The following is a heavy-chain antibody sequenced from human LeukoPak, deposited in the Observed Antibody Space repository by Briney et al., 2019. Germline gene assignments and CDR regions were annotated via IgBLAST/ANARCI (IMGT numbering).Heavy chain of an antibody. Sequence: ASVKVSCKASAYTFISYDMHWVRQAPRQGLEWMGIINPSGGYTSYTDYAQKFQGRVTMTRDMSTSTVYMELSSLRSEDTAVYYCARDYQGFDYWGQGTLVTVSS. V-gene: IGHV1-46*01. CDR3: ARDYQGFDY. CDR1: AYTFISYD. CDR2: INPSGGYT. J-gene: IGHJ4*02. D-gene: IGHD2-2*01.